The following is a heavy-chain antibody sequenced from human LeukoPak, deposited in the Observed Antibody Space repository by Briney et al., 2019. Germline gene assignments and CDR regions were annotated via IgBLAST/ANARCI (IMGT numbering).Heavy chain of an antibody. D-gene: IGHD5-18*01. CDR2: IYTSGST. CDR1: GGSISSGSYY. V-gene: IGHV4-61*02. J-gene: IGHJ4*02. CDR3: ARGQLPQLWSSD. Sequence: SQTLSLTCTVSGGSISSGSYYWSWIRQPAGKGLEWIGRIYTSGSTNYNPSLKSRVTISVDTSKNQFSLKLSSVTAADTAVYYCARGQLPQLWSSDWGQGTLVTVSS.